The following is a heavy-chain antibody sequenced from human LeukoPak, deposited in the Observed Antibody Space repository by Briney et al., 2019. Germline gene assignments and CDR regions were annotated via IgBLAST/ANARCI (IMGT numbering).Heavy chain of an antibody. J-gene: IGHJ4*02. D-gene: IGHD2-2*01. CDR2: ISSSSSYI. Sequence: GGSLRLSCAASGFTFSSYSMSWVRQAPGKGLEWVSSISSSSSYIYYADSVKGRFTISRDNAKNSLYLQMNSLRAEDTAVYYCAREDTAAPYFDYWGQGTLVTVSS. CDR1: GFTFSSYS. V-gene: IGHV3-21*01. CDR3: AREDTAAPYFDY.